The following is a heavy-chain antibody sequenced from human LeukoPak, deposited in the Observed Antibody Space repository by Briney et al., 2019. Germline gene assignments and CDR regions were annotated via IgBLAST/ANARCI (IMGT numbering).Heavy chain of an antibody. D-gene: IGHD3-16*02. J-gene: IGHJ4*02. V-gene: IGHV3-73*01. CDR2: IRSKANSYAT. CDR1: GFTFSGSA. Sequence: GGSLRLSCAASGFTFSGSAMHWVRQASGKGLEWVGRIRSKANSYATAYAASVKGRFTISRDDSKNTAYLQMNSLKTEDTAVYYCTRLTDYDYVWGSYREYYFDYWGQGTLVTVSS. CDR3: TRLTDYDYVWGSYREYYFDY.